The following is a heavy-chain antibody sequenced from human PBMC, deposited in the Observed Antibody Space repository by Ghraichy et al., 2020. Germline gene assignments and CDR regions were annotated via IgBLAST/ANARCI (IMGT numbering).Heavy chain of an antibody. J-gene: IGHJ4*02. CDR1: GFIFSRYG. Sequence: GGSLRLSCAASGFIFSRYGMSWVRQAPGKGLEWVSSINGRGDSTSNADSVKGRFTISRDNSKNTLYLQMNSLRAEDTAVYYCAKSRAEVRSWPLDHWGQGALVTASS. CDR2: INGRGDST. D-gene: IGHD6-13*01. V-gene: IGHV3-23*01. CDR3: AKSRAEVRSWPLDH.